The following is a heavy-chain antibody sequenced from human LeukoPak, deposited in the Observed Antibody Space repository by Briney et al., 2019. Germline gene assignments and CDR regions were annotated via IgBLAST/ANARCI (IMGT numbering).Heavy chain of an antibody. CDR2: IIPIFGTG. J-gene: IGHJ5*02. CDR3: AWGQHHYDLWSERTGWFDP. Sequence: SVRVSCKASGGTFSSHGISWVRQAPGQGLEWMGGIIPIFGTGNYAQRFQGRVTITTDESTSTAYMELGSLKSEDTAVYYCAWGQHHYDLWSERTGWFDPWGQGTLVTVSS. V-gene: IGHV1-69*05. CDR1: GGTFSSHG. D-gene: IGHD3-3*01.